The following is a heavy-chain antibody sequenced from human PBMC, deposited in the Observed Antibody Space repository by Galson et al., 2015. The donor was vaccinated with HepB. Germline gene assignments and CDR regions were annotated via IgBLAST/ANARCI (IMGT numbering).Heavy chain of an antibody. CDR3: ARERVGATRFDY. CDR1: GGTFSSYA. V-gene: IGHV1-69*13. J-gene: IGHJ4*02. D-gene: IGHD1-26*01. Sequence: SVKVSCKASGGTFSSYAISWVRQAPGQGLEWMGGIIPIFGTANYAQKFQGRVTITADESTSTAYMELSSLRSEDTAVYYCARERVGATRFDYWGQGTLVTVSS. CDR2: IIPIFGTA.